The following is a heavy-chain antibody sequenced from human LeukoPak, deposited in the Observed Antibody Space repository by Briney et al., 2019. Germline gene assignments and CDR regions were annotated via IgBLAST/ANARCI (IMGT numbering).Heavy chain of an antibody. CDR1: GVSSFSTYE. CDR2: ISNAGSTI. Sequence: HPGGSLRLSCAASGVSSFSTYEMMWVRQAPGKGLDWVSYISNAGSTIYYADSVKGRFTISRDNAKNSLYLQMNSLRAEDTAVYYCARDRGGSYSAIDYWGQGTLVTVSS. D-gene: IGHD1-26*01. CDR3: ARDRGGSYSAIDY. J-gene: IGHJ4*02. V-gene: IGHV3-48*03.